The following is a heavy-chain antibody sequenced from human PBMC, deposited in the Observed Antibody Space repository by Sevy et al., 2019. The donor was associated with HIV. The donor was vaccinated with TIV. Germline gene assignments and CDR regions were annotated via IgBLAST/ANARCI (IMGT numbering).Heavy chain of an antibody. D-gene: IGHD3-16*01. Sequence: GGSLRLSCAASGFTYSDYYMSWIRQAPGRGLEWISYISSRGSTIYYADSVKGRVTISRDNAKNSLFLQMNSLRAEDTAVYYCAREGSLRYFALWGRGTLVTLSS. V-gene: IGHV3-11*01. CDR3: AREGSLRYFAL. J-gene: IGHJ2*01. CDR1: GFTYSDYY. CDR2: ISSRGSTI.